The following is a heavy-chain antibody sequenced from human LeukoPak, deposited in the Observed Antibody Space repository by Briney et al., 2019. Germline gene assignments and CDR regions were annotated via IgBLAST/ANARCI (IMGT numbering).Heavy chain of an antibody. D-gene: IGHD2-15*01. V-gene: IGHV3-48*01. Sequence: GGSLRLSCAASEFTFSTYSMNWVRQAPGQGLEWLSHITSSGSTVFYADSVKGRFTISGDNANNSVSLQMNSLRADDTAVYYCARGYTWSSYSNYYYYMDVWGKGTTVTVSS. CDR3: ARGYTWSSYSNYYYYMDV. CDR2: ITSSGSTV. CDR1: EFTFSTYS. J-gene: IGHJ6*03.